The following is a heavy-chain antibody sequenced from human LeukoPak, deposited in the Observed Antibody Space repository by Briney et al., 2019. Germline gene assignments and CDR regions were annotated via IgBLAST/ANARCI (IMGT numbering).Heavy chain of an antibody. CDR2: ISYDGSNK. V-gene: IGHV3-30-3*01. Sequence: GGSLRLSCAASGFTFSSYAMNWVRQAPGKGLEWVAVISYDGSNKYNADSVKGRFTISRDNSKNTLYLQMNSLRAEDTAVYYCARGRSPTLGYFDLWGRGTLVTVSS. J-gene: IGHJ2*01. CDR3: ARGRSPTLGYFDL. CDR1: GFTFSSYA. D-gene: IGHD1-26*01.